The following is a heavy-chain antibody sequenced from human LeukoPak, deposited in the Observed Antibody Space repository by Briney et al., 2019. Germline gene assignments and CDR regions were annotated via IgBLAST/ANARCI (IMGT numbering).Heavy chain of an antibody. D-gene: IGHD2-15*01. Sequence: GGSLRLSCAASGFTFTNAWMSWVRQAPGKGLEWVGRIKSKTDGGTTDYAAPVIGRFTISRDDSKNTLYLQMNSLKTEDTAVYYCTTEQLNYCSGGTCDFNWFDPWGQGTLVTVSS. J-gene: IGHJ5*02. CDR2: IKSKTDGGTT. V-gene: IGHV3-15*01. CDR3: TTEQLNYCSGGTCDFNWFDP. CDR1: GFTFTNAW.